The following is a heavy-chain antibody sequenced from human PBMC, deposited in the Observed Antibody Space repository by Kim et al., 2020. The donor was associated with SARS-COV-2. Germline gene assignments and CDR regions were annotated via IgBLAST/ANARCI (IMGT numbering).Heavy chain of an antibody. CDR3: AKGGRGGRYYFDY. D-gene: IGHD3-16*01. Sequence: AVFVKGRVTISRDNSISKNTLYLQMNSLRAEDKAVYYCAKGGRGGRYYFDYWGQGILVTVSS. V-gene: IGHV3-23*01. J-gene: IGHJ4*02.